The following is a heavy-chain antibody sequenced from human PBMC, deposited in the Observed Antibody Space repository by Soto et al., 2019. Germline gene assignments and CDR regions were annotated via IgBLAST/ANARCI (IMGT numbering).Heavy chain of an antibody. CDR3: AKDSRIVVVTAPYDY. CDR2: ISYDGSNK. Sequence: QVQLVESGGGVVQPGRSLRLSCAASGFTFSSYGMHWVRQAPGKGLEGVAVISYDGSNKNYAESVKGRFTISRDNSKNTLYLQMNSLRAEDTAVYYCAKDSRIVVVTAPYDYWGQGTLVTVSS. J-gene: IGHJ4*02. D-gene: IGHD2-21*02. V-gene: IGHV3-30*18. CDR1: GFTFSSYG.